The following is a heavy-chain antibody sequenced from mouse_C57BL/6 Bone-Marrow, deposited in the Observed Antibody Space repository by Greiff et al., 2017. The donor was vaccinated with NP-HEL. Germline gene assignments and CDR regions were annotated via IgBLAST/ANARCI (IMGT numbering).Heavy chain of an antibody. V-gene: IGHV1-4*01. D-gene: IGHD1-1*01. CDR1: GYTFTSYT. CDR2: INPSSGYT. J-gene: IGHJ3*01. CDR3: ANYYGSSYTAWFAY. Sequence: VMLVESGAELARPGASVKMSCKASGYTFTSYTMHWVKQRPGQGLEWIGYINPSSGYTKYNQKFKDKATLTADKSSSTAYMQLSSLTSEDSAVYYCANYYGSSYTAWFAYWGQGTLVTVSA.